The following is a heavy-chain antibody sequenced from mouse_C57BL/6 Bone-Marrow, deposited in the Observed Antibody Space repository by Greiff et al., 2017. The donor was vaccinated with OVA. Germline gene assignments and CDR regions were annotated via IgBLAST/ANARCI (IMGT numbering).Heavy chain of an antibody. CDR2: IDPENGDT. CDR1: GFNIKDDY. J-gene: IGHJ2*01. Sequence: EVHLVESGAELVRPGASVKLSCTASGFNIKDDYMHWVKQRPEQGLEWIGWIDPENGDTEYASKFQGKAIITADTAYNTAYLQLSSLTSEDTAVYYCTSYGNFDYWGQGTTLTVSS. CDR3: TSYGNFDY. V-gene: IGHV14-4*01. D-gene: IGHD2-1*01.